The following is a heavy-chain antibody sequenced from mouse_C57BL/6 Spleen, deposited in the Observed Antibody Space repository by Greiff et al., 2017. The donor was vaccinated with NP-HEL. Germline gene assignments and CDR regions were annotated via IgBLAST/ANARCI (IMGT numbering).Heavy chain of an antibody. D-gene: IGHD2-1*01. Sequence: QVQLQQSGAELVRPGASVTLSCKASGYTFTDYEMHWVKQTPVHGLEWIGAIDPETGGTAYNQKFKGKARLTADKSSSTAYMELRSLTSEDSAVYYCTIRPYGNSFAYWGQGTLVTVSA. CDR3: TIRPYGNSFAY. CDR2: IDPETGGT. J-gene: IGHJ3*01. V-gene: IGHV1-15*01. CDR1: GYTFTDYE.